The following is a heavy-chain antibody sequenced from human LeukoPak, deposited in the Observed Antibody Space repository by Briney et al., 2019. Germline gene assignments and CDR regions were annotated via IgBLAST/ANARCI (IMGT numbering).Heavy chain of an antibody. D-gene: IGHD2-2*01. Sequence: SETLSLTCTVSGDSISSGNYWGWIRQPPGKGLEWIGSIFHTGSTYFNLSLKSRVTISVDTSKNQFSLRLSSVTAADTAVYYCARSGVVVVPAAIWYFDLWGRGTLVTVSS. CDR2: IFHTGST. CDR1: GDSISSGNY. CDR3: ARSGVVVVPAAIWYFDL. V-gene: IGHV4-38-2*02. J-gene: IGHJ2*01.